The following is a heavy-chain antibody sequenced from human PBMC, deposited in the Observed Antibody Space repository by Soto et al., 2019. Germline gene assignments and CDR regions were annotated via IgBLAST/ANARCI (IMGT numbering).Heavy chain of an antibody. CDR2: ISSNGGST. Sequence: EVQLVESGGGLVQPGGSLRLSCAASGFTFSSYAMHWVRQAPGKGLEYVSAISSNGGSTYYANSVKGRFTISRDNSKNTLYLQMGSLRAEDMAVYYCARESFGSAFDIWGQGTMVTVSS. CDR3: ARESFGSAFDI. J-gene: IGHJ3*02. CDR1: GFTFSSYA. V-gene: IGHV3-64*01. D-gene: IGHD3-16*01.